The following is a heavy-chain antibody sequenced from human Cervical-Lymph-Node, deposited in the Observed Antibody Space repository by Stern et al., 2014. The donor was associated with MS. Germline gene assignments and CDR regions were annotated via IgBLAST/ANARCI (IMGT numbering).Heavy chain of an antibody. D-gene: IGHD4-23*01. J-gene: IGHJ4*02. CDR3: ARGSVRWPDY. CDR1: GYSFTNYG. Sequence: VQLVESGAEVKKPGASVKVSCKASGYSFTNYGITWVRQAPGQGLEWMGWISGYNGNTNYAQNLQGRFTMTTDTSTTTAYMELRSLRSDDTAVYYCARGSVRWPDYWGQGTLVTVSS. CDR2: ISGYNGNT. V-gene: IGHV1-18*01.